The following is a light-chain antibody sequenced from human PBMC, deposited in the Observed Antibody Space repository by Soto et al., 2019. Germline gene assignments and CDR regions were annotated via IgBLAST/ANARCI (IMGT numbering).Light chain of an antibody. V-gene: IGLV2-14*01. J-gene: IGLJ1*01. Sequence: QSVLTQPASVSGSPGQSIAISCTGTSSDVGGYNFVSWYQQYPGKAPKLMIYDVTSRPSGVSNRFSGSKSGTTASPTISGLQAEDEADYYCCSYASSTSYVFGTGTKVTVL. CDR2: DVT. CDR3: CSYASSTSYV. CDR1: SSDVGGYNF.